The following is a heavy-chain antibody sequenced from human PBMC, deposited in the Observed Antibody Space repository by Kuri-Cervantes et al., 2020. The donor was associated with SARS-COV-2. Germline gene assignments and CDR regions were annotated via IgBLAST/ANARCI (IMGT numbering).Heavy chain of an antibody. CDR1: GFTFSSYA. J-gene: IGHJ6*02. CDR2: ISGSGRAT. D-gene: IGHD2-21*02. V-gene: IGHV3-23*01. CDR3: AKPTYCGGDCSYYYYGMDV. Sequence: GESLKISCAASGFTFSSYAMNWVRQAPGKGLEWVSTISGSGRATEYADSVKGRFTISRDNSKNTLYLQMNSLRAEDTAVYYCAKPTYCGGDCSYYYYGMDVWGQGTTVTVSS.